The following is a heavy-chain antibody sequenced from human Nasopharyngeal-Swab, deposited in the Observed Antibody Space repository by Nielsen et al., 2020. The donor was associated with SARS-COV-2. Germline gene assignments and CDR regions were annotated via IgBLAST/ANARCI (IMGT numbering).Heavy chain of an antibody. Sequence: GRSLRLSCAASGFTFSSYWMHWVRQAPGKGLVWVSRINSDGRRTSYADSGKGRFTISRDNAKNTLYLQMNSLRAEDTAVYYCARVATAGTLYYYYYMDVWGKGTTVTVSS. J-gene: IGHJ6*03. V-gene: IGHV3-74*01. CDR1: GFTFSSYW. CDR3: ARVATAGTLYYYYYMDV. CDR2: INSDGRRT. D-gene: IGHD6-13*01.